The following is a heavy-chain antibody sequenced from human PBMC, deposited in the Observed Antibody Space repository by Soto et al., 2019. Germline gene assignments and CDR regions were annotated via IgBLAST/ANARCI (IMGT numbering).Heavy chain of an antibody. CDR2: ISYDGRNK. J-gene: IGHJ4*02. Sequence: QVQLVESGGGVVQPGRSLRLSCAASGFTFSSYAMHWVRQAPGKGLEWVAVISYDGRNKYYADSVKGRFTISRDNSKNTLYLQMNSLRAEDTAVYYCATGLGSGSYYGVWGKGTLVTVSS. CDR1: GFTFSSYA. V-gene: IGHV3-30*04. CDR3: ATGLGSGSYYGV. D-gene: IGHD1-26*01.